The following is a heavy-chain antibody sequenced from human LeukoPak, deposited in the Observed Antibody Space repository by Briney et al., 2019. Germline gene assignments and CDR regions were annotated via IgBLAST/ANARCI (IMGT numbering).Heavy chain of an antibody. CDR2: INSDGSST. J-gene: IGHJ3*02. CDR1: GFTFSNYW. CDR3: ARELGAFDI. V-gene: IGHV3-74*01. Sequence: GGSLRLSCAASGFTFSNYWMHWVRQAPGKGLVWVSLINSDGSSTNYADSVKGRFTISRDNAKNTLYLQMNSLRAEDTAVYYCARELGAFDIWGQGTMVTVSS. D-gene: IGHD7-27*01.